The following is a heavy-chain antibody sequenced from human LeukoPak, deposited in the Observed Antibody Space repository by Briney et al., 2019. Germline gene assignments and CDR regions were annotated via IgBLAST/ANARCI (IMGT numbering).Heavy chain of an antibody. D-gene: IGHD3-9*01. Sequence: GGSLRLSCAASGFTFSSNAMSWVRQAPGKGLEWVSAIRGSGGGTYYADSVKGRFTISRDNSKNTLYLQMNSLRAEDTAAYYCAKVRSDYYDILTGNYNPLFDYWGQGTLVTVSS. V-gene: IGHV3-23*01. CDR3: AKVRSDYYDILTGNYNPLFDY. CDR2: IRGSGGGT. J-gene: IGHJ4*02. CDR1: GFTFSSNA.